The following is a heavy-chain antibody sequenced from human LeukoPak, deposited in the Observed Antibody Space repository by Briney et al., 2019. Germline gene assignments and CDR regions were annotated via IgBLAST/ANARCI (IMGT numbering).Heavy chain of an antibody. CDR3: ARDGGNNVDTAMAPDY. CDR1: GGTFSSYA. CDR2: INPSGGST. V-gene: IGHV1-46*01. J-gene: IGHJ4*02. D-gene: IGHD5-18*01. Sequence: GASVKVSCKASGGTFSSYAISWVRQAPGQGLEWMGIINPSGGSTSYAQKFQGRVTMTRDMSTSTVYMELSSLRSEDTAVYYCARDGGNNVDTAMAPDYWGQGTLVTVSS.